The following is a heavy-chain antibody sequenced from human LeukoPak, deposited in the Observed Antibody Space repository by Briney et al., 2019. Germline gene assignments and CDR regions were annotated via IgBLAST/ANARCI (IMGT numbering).Heavy chain of an antibody. D-gene: IGHD3-10*01. J-gene: IGHJ4*02. CDR2: ISSSSSYI. CDR1: GFTFSSYS. V-gene: IGHV3-21*01. CDR3: AREVWFGEFYPAFDY. Sequence: PGGSLRLSCAASGFTFSSYSMNWVRQAPGKGLEWVSSISSSSSYIYYADSVKGRFTISRDNAKNSLYLQMNSLRAEDTAVYYCAREVWFGEFYPAFDYWGQGTLVTVSS.